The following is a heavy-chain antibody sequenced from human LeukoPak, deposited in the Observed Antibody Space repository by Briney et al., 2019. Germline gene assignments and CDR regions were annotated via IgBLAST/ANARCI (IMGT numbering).Heavy chain of an antibody. Sequence: KPSETLSLTCTVSGGSISTYYWSWIRQTPGKGLEWIGYVYYTGSTNSNPSLKSRVTISVDTSKNQVSLKLTSVTAADTAVYYCARGDRDPSGPDYWGQGTLVTVSS. J-gene: IGHJ4*02. CDR3: ARGDRDPSGPDY. CDR2: VYYTGST. CDR1: GGSISTYY. V-gene: IGHV4-59*01. D-gene: IGHD1-26*01.